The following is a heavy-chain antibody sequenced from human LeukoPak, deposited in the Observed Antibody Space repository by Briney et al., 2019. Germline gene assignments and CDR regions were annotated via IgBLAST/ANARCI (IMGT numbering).Heavy chain of an antibody. J-gene: IGHJ4*02. V-gene: IGHV3-30*02. Sequence: GGSLRLSCAASGFTFSSYGMHWVRQAPGKGLEWVAFIRYDGSNKYYADSVKGRFTISRDNSKNTLYLQMNSLRAEDKAVYYCAKGGSSWYHFDYWGQGTLVTVSS. D-gene: IGHD6-13*01. CDR3: AKGGSSWYHFDY. CDR1: GFTFSSYG. CDR2: IRYDGSNK.